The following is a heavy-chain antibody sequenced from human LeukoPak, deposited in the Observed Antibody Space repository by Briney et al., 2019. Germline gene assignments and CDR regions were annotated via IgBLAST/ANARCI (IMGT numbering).Heavy chain of an antibody. D-gene: IGHD3-10*01. J-gene: IGHJ4*02. Sequence: SETLSLTCTVSGGSISSYYWSWIRQPPGKGLEWIGYMYYSGSTNYNPSLKSRVTISVDTSKNQFSLKLSSVTAADTAVYDCARGYGSGSYSHFDYWGQGTLVTVSS. V-gene: IGHV4-59*01. CDR1: GGSISSYY. CDR2: MYYSGST. CDR3: ARGYGSGSYSHFDY.